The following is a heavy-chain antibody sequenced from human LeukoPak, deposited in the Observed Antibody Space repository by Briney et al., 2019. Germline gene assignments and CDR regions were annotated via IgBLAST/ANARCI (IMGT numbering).Heavy chain of an antibody. Sequence: TGGSLRLSCAASGFTFNNYWMHWVRQAPGKGPVWVSRINSDGSNTMDADSVKGRFTISRDNAKNTLYLQMSSLTAEDTAVYYCARANYYGMDVWGQGTTVTVSS. J-gene: IGHJ6*02. V-gene: IGHV3-74*03. CDR2: INSDGSNT. CDR1: GFTFNNYW. CDR3: ARANYYGMDV.